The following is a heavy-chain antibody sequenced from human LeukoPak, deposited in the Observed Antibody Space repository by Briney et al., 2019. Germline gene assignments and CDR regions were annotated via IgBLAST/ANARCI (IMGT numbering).Heavy chain of an antibody. CDR2: VDPEDGET. Sequence: ASVKVSCKASGYTFTDYYMHWVQQAPGQGLEWMGRVDPEDGETIYAEKFQGRVTITADTSTDTAYMELSSLRSEDTAVYYCATLYWNYVNWFDPWGQGTLVTVSS. CDR1: GYTFTDYY. J-gene: IGHJ5*02. D-gene: IGHD1-7*01. CDR3: ATLYWNYVNWFDP. V-gene: IGHV1-69-2*01.